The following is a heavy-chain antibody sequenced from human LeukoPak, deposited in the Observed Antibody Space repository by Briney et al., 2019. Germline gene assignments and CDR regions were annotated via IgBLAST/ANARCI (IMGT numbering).Heavy chain of an antibody. CDR3: AVGFLGGSYCFDY. Sequence: ASVKVSCKASGYTFTSYDISWVRQAPGQGLEWMGRIIPIFGTANYAQKFQGRVTITTDESTSTAYMELSSLRSEDTAVYYCAVGFLGGSYCFDYWGQGTLVTVSS. D-gene: IGHD1-26*01. CDR2: IIPIFGTA. CDR1: GYTFTSYD. J-gene: IGHJ4*02. V-gene: IGHV1-69*05.